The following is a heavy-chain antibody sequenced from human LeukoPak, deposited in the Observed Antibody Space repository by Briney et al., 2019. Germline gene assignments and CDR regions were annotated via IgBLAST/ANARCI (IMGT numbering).Heavy chain of an antibody. CDR3: ARLLVYDTSGAPDHFHV. CDR2: VYYTGRT. D-gene: IGHD3-22*01. V-gene: IGHV4-59*11. CDR1: GDFQSGLY. Sequence: SETLSLTCIVSGDFQSGLYGSWIRQPPGKRLEWIGYVYYTGRTKYNPSLQSRVTISIDTSKSQYSLKLTSVTSADTAVYSSARLLVYDTSGAPDHFHVGGQGTPVIVSS. J-gene: IGHJ3*01.